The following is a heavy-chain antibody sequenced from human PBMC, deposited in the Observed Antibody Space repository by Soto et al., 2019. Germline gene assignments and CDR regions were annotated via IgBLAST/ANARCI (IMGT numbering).Heavy chain of an antibody. CDR3: VRGEQRLGQGFNLFDY. D-gene: IGHD1-1*01. CDR2: ISGDGDGRAT. Sequence: HPGGSLRLSCAASGFTFSNNYMHWVRQAPGKGLVWVSRISGDGDGRATTYADSVKGRFTISRDNAKYTLFLQMNSLRVEDTAVYYCVRGEQRLGQGFNLFDYWGPGALVTVSS. V-gene: IGHV3-74*01. CDR1: GFTFSNNY. J-gene: IGHJ4*02.